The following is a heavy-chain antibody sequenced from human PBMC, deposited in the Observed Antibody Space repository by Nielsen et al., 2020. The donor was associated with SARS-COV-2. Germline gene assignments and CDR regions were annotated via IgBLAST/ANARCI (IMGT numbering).Heavy chain of an antibody. CDR1: GFSLSTSGMC. Sequence: SGPTLVKPTQTLTLTCTFSGFSLSTSGMCVSWIRQPPGKALEWLASIDWDDDKYYSTSLKTRLTISKDTSKNQVVLTMTNMDPVDTATYYCARMRLGSSSYDYYYYGMDVWGQGTTVTVSS. CDR2: IDWDDDK. D-gene: IGHD6-6*01. CDR3: ARMRLGSSSYDYYYYGMDV. V-gene: IGHV2-70*11. J-gene: IGHJ6*02.